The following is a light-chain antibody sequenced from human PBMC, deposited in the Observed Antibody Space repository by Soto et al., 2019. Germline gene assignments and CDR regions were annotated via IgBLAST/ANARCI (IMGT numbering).Light chain of an antibody. CDR2: DAS. CDR3: QQYENYWT. Sequence: AIQLTQSPSSLSASVGDRVTITCRASQGISNFLAWYQQKPGKAPKLLIYDASNLESGVPSRFSGSGSGAEFTLTISNLQPDDFATYYCQQYENYWTFGQGTKVDI. V-gene: IGKV1D-13*01. CDR1: QGISNF. J-gene: IGKJ1*01.